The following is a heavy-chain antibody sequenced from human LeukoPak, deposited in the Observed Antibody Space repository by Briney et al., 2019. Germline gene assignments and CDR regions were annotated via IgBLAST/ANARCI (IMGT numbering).Heavy chain of an antibody. Sequence: PGGSLRLSCAASGFTFSSYAMHWVRQAPGKGLEYVSAISSNGCSTYYANSVKGRFTISRDNSKNTLYLQMGSLRAEDMAVYYCARQATRIAAAGTSIDYWGQGTLVTVSS. D-gene: IGHD6-13*01. CDR1: GFTFSSYA. CDR3: ARQATRIAAAGTSIDY. CDR2: ISSNGCST. V-gene: IGHV3-64*01. J-gene: IGHJ4*02.